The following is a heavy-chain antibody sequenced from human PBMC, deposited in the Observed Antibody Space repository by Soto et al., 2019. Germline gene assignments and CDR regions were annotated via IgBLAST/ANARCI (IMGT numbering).Heavy chain of an antibody. Sequence: GGSLRLSCAASGFTFSIYAMTWVRQAPGKGLEWVSVISGSGGSTVYADSVKGRFTISRDNSKNTLYLQMNSLRVEDTAVYYCAKEVSGYYFDNWGQGTLVTVSS. CDR2: ISGSGGST. CDR3: AKEVSGYYFDN. D-gene: IGHD3-10*01. J-gene: IGHJ4*02. CDR1: GFTFSIYA. V-gene: IGHV3-23*01.